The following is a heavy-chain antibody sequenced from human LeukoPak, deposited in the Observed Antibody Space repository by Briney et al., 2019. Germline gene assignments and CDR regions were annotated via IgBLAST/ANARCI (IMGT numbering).Heavy chain of an antibody. Sequence: SETLSLTCTVSGGSISSGDYYWSWIRQPPGKGLEWIGYIYYSGSTYYNPSLKSRVTISVDTSKNQFSLKLSSVTAADTAVYYCARYCSSTSCYLFDYWGQGTLVTVSS. CDR3: ARYCSSTSCYLFDY. J-gene: IGHJ4*02. CDR1: GGSISSGDYY. V-gene: IGHV4-30-4*08. CDR2: IYYSGST. D-gene: IGHD2-2*01.